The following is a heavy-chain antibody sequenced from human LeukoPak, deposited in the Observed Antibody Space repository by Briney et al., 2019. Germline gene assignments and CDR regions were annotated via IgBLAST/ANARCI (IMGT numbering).Heavy chain of an antibody. CDR1: GGSFSGYY. D-gene: IGHD3-10*01. Sequence: SETLSLTCAVYGGSFSGYYWSWIRQPPGKGLEWIGEINHRGSTNYNPSLKSRVTISVDTSKNQFSLKLSSVTAADTAVYYCARVQNYYGSGSPYYYYGMDVWGQGTTVTVSS. V-gene: IGHV4-34*01. J-gene: IGHJ6*02. CDR3: ARVQNYYGSGSPYYYYGMDV. CDR2: INHRGST.